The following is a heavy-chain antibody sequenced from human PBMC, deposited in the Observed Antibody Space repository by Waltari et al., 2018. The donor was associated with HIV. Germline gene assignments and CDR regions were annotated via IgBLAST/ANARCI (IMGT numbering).Heavy chain of an antibody. CDR2: ISAYDGNK. V-gene: IGHV1-18*01. CDR1: GFPFTHSV. J-gene: IGHJ6*02. Sequence: QVPLVQSGPAMKKLGASVKLSCRASGFPFTHSVFSWVRPAPGQGLEWLGWISAYDGNKDFARRFKDRVILTTDTSTTTAYLEVRSLRSDDTAMYYCVRGGGTWLYDMYYYQGMDVWGQGTTVTVSS. D-gene: IGHD2-8*01. CDR3: VRGGGTWLYDMYYYQGMDV.